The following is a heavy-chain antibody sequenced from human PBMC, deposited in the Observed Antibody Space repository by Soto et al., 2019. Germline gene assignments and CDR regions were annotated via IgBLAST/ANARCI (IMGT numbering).Heavy chain of an antibody. Sequence: ASVKVSCKAAGYSFTNYGVTWVRQAPGQGLEWMGWISAFNGNTHYAQNLQGRVTMTTDASTSTAYMELRSLRSDDTAVYYCARDRGVAPPVAGNTHYYYYMDVWGKGTTVTVSS. V-gene: IGHV1-18*01. J-gene: IGHJ6*03. CDR2: ISAFNGNT. CDR1: GYSFTNYG. CDR3: ARDRGVAPPVAGNTHYYYYMDV. D-gene: IGHD6-19*01.